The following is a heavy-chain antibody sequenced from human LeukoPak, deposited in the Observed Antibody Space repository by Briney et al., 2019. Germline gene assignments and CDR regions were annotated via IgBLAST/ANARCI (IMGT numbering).Heavy chain of an antibody. CDR3: ASGANYYINY. D-gene: IGHD3-22*01. CDR2: IIPIFGTA. V-gene: IGHV1-69*05. CDR1: GGTFSSYA. Sequence: SVKVSCKASGGTFSSYAISWVRQALGQGLEWMGGIIPIFGTANYAQKFQGRVTITTDESTSTAYMELSSLRSEDTAVYYCASGANYYINYWGQGTLVTVSS. J-gene: IGHJ4*02.